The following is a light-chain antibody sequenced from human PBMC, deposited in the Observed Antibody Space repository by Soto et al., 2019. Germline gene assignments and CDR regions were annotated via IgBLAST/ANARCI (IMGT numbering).Light chain of an antibody. CDR2: KAS. CDR1: QSVSTW. V-gene: IGKV1-5*03. Sequence: DIQMTQSPSTLSASVGDRVTITCRASQSVSTWLAWYQQKPGKAPKLLIHKASTLENGVPSRFSGSGSGTDFTLTISSLEPEDFAVYYCQQRNNWPPDITFGQGTRLDIK. J-gene: IGKJ5*01. CDR3: QQRNNWPPDIT.